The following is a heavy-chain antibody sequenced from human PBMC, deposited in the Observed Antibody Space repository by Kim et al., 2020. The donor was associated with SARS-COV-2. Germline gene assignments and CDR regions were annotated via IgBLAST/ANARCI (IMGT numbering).Heavy chain of an antibody. D-gene: IGHD6-13*01. Sequence: GGSLRLSCTASGFTFGDYAMSWFRQAPGKGLEWVGFIRSKAYGGTTEYAASVKGRFTISRDDSKSIAYLQMNSLKTEDTAVYYCTRGREGIAAAGHDAFDIWGQGTMVTVSS. CDR1: GFTFGDYA. CDR2: IRSKAYGGTT. J-gene: IGHJ3*02. CDR3: TRGREGIAAAGHDAFDI. V-gene: IGHV3-49*03.